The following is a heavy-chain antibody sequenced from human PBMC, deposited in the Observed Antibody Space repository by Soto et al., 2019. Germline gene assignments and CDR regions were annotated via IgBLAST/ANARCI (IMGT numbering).Heavy chain of an antibody. V-gene: IGHV4-59*01. CDR2: IYYSGST. CDR3: ARGGITIVRGVIMPRPFDY. CDR1: GGSISSYY. J-gene: IGHJ4*02. Sequence: TETLSLTCTVSGGSISSYYWSWIRQPPGKGLEWIGYIYYSGSTNYNPSLKSRVTISVDTSKNQFSLKLSSVTAADTAVYYCARGGITIVRGVIMPRPFDYWGQGPLVTVSS. D-gene: IGHD3-10*01.